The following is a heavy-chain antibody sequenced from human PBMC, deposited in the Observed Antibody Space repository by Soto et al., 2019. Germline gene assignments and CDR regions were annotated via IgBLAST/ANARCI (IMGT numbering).Heavy chain of an antibody. D-gene: IGHD6-19*01. J-gene: IGHJ4*02. V-gene: IGHV3-64D*06. CDR3: VKDRQWLVLVLDY. CDR2: ISSNGGST. CDR1: GFTFSSYA. Sequence: GGSLRLSCSASGFTFSSYAMHWVRQAPGKGLEYVSAISSNGGSTYYADSVKGRFTISRDNSKNTLYLQMSSLRAEDTAVYYCVKDRQWLVLVLDYWGQGTLVTVSS.